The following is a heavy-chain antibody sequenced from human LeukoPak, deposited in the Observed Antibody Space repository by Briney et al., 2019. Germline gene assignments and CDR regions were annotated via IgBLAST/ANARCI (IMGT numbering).Heavy chain of an antibody. Sequence: ASVKVSCKVSGYTLTELSMHWVRQAPGKGLEWMGGFDPEDGETIYAQKFQGRVTMTEDTSTDTAYMELSSLRSEDTAVYYCATSADYYDSSDYWGKGTLVTVSS. CDR1: GYTLTELS. D-gene: IGHD3-22*01. V-gene: IGHV1-24*01. CDR3: ATSADYYDSSDY. J-gene: IGHJ4*02. CDR2: FDPEDGET.